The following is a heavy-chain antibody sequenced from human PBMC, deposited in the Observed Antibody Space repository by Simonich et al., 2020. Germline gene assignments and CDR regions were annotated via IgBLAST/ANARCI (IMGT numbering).Heavy chain of an antibody. CDR1: GYSISSGYY. CDR2: IYPSGST. J-gene: IGHJ6*02. D-gene: IGHD6-13*01. V-gene: IGHV4-38-2*01. Sequence: QVQLQESGPGLVKPSETLSLTCAVSGYSISSGYYWGWIRQPPGKGLEWIGSIYPSGSTYYSPSLKSLVTISVYTSKNRFSRKLSSVTAADTAVYYCARVGYSNYYYYGMDVWGQGTTVTVSS. CDR3: ARVGYSNYYYYGMDV.